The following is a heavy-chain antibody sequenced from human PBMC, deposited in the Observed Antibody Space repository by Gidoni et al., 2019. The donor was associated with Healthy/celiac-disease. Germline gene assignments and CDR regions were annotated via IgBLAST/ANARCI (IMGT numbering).Heavy chain of an antibody. CDR3: AVHHRRGVRGVETSY. V-gene: IGHV3-33*01. CDR1: GFTFSSYG. CDR2: IWNDVSNK. J-gene: IGHJ4*02. Sequence: GVVQPGRSLRLSCAASGFTFSSYGMHWVRQAPGKGMEWVAVIWNDVSNKYYAESVKGRFTISRDDSKNTLYLQMNSLRAEDTAVYYCAVHHRRGVRGVETSYWGQGTLVTVSS. D-gene: IGHD3-10*01.